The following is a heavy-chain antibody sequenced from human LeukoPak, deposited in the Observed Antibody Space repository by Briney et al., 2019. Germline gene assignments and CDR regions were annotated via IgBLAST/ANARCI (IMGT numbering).Heavy chain of an antibody. V-gene: IGHV3-11*01. CDR1: GFTFSDYY. Sequence: GGSLRLSCAASGFTFSDYYMSWIRQAPGKGLEWVSYISSSGSTIYYADSVKGRFTISRDNAKNSLYLQMNSLRAEDTAVYYCARGDIATTYYYDSSGPKFDYWGQGTLVTVSP. CDR3: ARGDIATTYYYDSSGPKFDY. D-gene: IGHD3-22*01. CDR2: ISSSGSTI. J-gene: IGHJ4*02.